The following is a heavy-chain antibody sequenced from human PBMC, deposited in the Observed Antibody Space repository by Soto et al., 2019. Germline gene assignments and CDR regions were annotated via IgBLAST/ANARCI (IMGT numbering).Heavy chain of an antibody. CDR1: GYTFASHG. Sequence: ASVKVSCKASGYTFASHGISWLRQAPGQGLEWVGWISGYNGNTNYAQKIQGRVTMTTDTSTSTVYMELRSLRSDDSAVYYCARDKVEMPTIFDYWGRGTLV. CDR3: ARDKVEMPTIFDY. J-gene: IGHJ4*02. CDR2: ISGYNGNT. V-gene: IGHV1-18*04. D-gene: IGHD2-15*01.